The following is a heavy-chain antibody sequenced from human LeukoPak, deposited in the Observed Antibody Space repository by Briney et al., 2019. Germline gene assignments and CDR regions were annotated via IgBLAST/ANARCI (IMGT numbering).Heavy chain of an antibody. D-gene: IGHD7-27*01. CDR3: ARFSPRAMGNYLDL. V-gene: IGHV4-4*09. CDR1: GGSISSHY. J-gene: IGHJ4*02. Sequence: SETLSLTCTVSGGSISSHYWSWIRQPPGKGLEWIGYIYPRGSTYYNPSLKSRVILSLDKSANQFSLNLSSVTAADTAVYYCARFSPRAMGNYLDLWGQGTLVTVSS. CDR2: IYPRGST.